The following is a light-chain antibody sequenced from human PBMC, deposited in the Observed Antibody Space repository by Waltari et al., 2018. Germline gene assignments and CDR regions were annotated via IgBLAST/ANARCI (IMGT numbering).Light chain of an antibody. CDR2: LDS. CDR1: QSLLHSTGFNY. Sequence: DIVMTQSPLFLPVTPGEPASISCRSSQSLLHSTGFNYVDWYLQKPGQSPQLLIYLDSNRASGVPDRFSGSGSRTDFTLKISRVEAEDVGIYYCMQALQTPITFGQGTRLEIK. CDR3: MQALQTPIT. J-gene: IGKJ5*01. V-gene: IGKV2-28*01.